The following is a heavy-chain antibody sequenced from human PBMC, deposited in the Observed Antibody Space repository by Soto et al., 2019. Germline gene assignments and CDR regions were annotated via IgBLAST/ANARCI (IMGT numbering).Heavy chain of an antibody. CDR2: IYYSGST. Sequence: QVQLQEAGPGLMKPSQTLSLTCSVSGGSINSGDYYWSWIRQSPGKGLEWIGYIYYSGSTYYNPSLKIRSTISIDTSKNQFFLDVDSVTAADTAVYYCARLYTGYEAFDYWGQGTLVTVSS. V-gene: IGHV4-30-4*01. D-gene: IGHD5-12*01. J-gene: IGHJ4*02. CDR1: GGSINSGDYY. CDR3: ARLYTGYEAFDY.